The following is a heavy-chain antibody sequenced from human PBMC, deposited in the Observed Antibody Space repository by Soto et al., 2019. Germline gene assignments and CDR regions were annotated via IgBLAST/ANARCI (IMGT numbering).Heavy chain of an antibody. D-gene: IGHD3-10*01. CDR2: IYWDDDK. CDR3: AHRPAAPLRRVPFFDY. CDR1: GFSLSSSGVG. V-gene: IGHV2-5*02. Sequence: QITLKESGPTLVKPTQTLTLTCTFSGFSLSSSGVGVGWIRQPPGKALEWLALIYWDDDKRYSPSLKSRLTITKDTSNNQVVLTITNMDPVDTATYYCAHRPAAPLRRVPFFDYWGQGTLVTVSS. J-gene: IGHJ4*02.